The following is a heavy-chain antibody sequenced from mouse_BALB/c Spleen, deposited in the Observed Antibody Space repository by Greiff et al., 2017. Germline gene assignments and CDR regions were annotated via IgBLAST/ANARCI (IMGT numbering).Heavy chain of an antibody. CDR2: ISSGGST. V-gene: IGHV5-6-5*01. CDR3: ARGGLRGAMDY. D-gene: IGHD2-4*01. Sequence: EVQRVESGGGLVKPGGSLKLSCAASGFTFSSYAMSWVRQTPEKRLEWVASISSGGSTYYPDSVKGRFTISRDNARNILYLQMSSLRSEDTAMYYCARGGLRGAMDYWGQGTSVTVSS. CDR1: GFTFSSYA. J-gene: IGHJ4*01.